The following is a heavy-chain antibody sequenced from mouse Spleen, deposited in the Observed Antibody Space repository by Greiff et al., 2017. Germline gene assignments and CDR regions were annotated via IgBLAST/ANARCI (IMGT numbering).Heavy chain of an antibody. CDR2: IDPNSGGT. Sequence: QVQLKQSGAELVKPGASVKLSCKASGYTFTSYWMHWVKQRPGRGLEWIGRIDPNSGGTKYNEKFKSKATLTVDKPSSTAYMQLSSLTSEDSAVYYCARSGSDGYWNWYFDVWGAGTTVTVSS. D-gene: IGHD2-3*01. CDR1: GYTFTSYW. J-gene: IGHJ1*01. CDR3: ARSGSDGYWNWYFDV. V-gene: IGHV1-72*01.